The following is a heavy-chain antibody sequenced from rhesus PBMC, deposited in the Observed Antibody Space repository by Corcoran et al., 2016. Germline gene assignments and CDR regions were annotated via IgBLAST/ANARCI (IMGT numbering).Heavy chain of an antibody. V-gene: IGHV4-65*01. Sequence: QVQLQESGPGLVKPSETLSVTCAVSGGSIRSSYWSWIRQPPGKGLDWIGYISGSSGSTYYNPSLKSRVTSSTDPSKNQFSLKLSSVTAADTAVYCWARDRGGSRYFDYWGQGVLVTVSS. CDR2: ISGSSGST. CDR3: ARDRGGSRYFDY. D-gene: IGHD6-25*01. J-gene: IGHJ4*01. CDR1: GGSIRSSYW.